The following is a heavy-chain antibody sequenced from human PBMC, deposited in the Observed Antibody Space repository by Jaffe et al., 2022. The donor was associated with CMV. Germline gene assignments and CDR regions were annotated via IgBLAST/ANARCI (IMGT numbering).Heavy chain of an antibody. V-gene: IGHV5-51*01. CDR3: ATYGGSYRPFFDY. J-gene: IGHJ4*02. D-gene: IGHD1-26*01. Sequence: EVLLVQSGAEVKKPGESLKISCKGSGYRFTTYWIGWVRQMPGKGLEWMGIIYPGDSDTIYSPSFQGQVTISADKSISTAYLQWNSLRASDTAMYYCATYGGSYRPFFDYWGQGTLVTVSS. CDR1: GYRFTTYW. CDR2: IYPGDSDT.